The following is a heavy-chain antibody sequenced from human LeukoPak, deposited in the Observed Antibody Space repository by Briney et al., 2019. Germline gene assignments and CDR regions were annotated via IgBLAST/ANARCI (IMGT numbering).Heavy chain of an antibody. V-gene: IGHV1-46*01. Sequence: ASVKVSCKASGHTFTSYYMHWVRQAPGQGLEWMGIINPSGGSTTYAQKFQGRVTMTRDMSTSTVYMELSSLRSEDTAVYYCAREGVEGGAYYFDYWGQGTLVTVSS. CDR3: AREGVEGGAYYFDY. J-gene: IGHJ4*02. CDR2: INPSGGST. D-gene: IGHD1-1*01. CDR1: GHTFTSYY.